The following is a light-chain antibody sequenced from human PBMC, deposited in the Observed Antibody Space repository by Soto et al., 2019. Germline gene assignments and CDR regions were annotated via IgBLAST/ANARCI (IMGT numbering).Light chain of an antibody. CDR2: XAS. Sequence: DIHMTQSPSSISASVGDRVTITCRASQSISSYLNLYQQKPGKAPKLXIYXASSSQRGVPSRFSGSGSGTDFNLTISSLKPEDFATYYCPKSYSSPFTCGQRTRLEIK. V-gene: IGKV1-39*01. CDR3: PKSYSSPFT. CDR1: QSISSY. J-gene: IGKJ5*01.